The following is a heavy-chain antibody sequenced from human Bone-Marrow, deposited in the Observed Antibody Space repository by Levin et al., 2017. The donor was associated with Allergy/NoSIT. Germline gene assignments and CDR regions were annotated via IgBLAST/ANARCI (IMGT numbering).Heavy chain of an antibody. Sequence: VKVSCKASGYTFTSYYMHWVRQAPGQGLEWMGIINPSGGSTSYAQKFQGRVTMTRDTSTSTVYMELSSLRSEDTAVYYCARTVVAATAPGNWFDPWGQGTLVTVSS. V-gene: IGHV1-46*01. J-gene: IGHJ5*02. CDR3: ARTVVAATAPGNWFDP. D-gene: IGHD2-15*01. CDR2: INPSGGST. CDR1: GYTFTSYY.